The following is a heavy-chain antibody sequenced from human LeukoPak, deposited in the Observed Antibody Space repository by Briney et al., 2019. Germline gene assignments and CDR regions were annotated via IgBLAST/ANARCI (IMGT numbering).Heavy chain of an antibody. CDR3: ARGGRTDSGSYPYGMDV. V-gene: IGHV3-66*01. CDR1: GFSVGRNY. Sequence: GGSLRLSCAASGFSVGRNYLSWVRQAPGKGLEWVSVIYSGATTDYADSVKGRFTISTDSSKNTLYLQMNSLRDEDTSVYYCARGGRTDSGSYPYGMDVWGQGATVTVSS. D-gene: IGHD3-10*01. J-gene: IGHJ6*02. CDR2: IYSGATT.